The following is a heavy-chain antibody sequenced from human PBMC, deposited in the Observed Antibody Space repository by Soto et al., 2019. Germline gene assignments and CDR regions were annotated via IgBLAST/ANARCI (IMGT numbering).Heavy chain of an antibody. CDR2: INHSGST. CDR1: GGSFSGYY. CDR3: ARGEYSSGWFNFDY. J-gene: IGHJ4*02. Sequence: SETLSLTCAVHGGSFSGYYWSWIRQPPGKGLEWIGEINHSGSTNYNPSLKSRVTISVDTSKNQFSLKLSSVTAADTAVYYCARGEYSSGWFNFDYWGQGTLVTVSS. V-gene: IGHV4-34*01. D-gene: IGHD6-19*01.